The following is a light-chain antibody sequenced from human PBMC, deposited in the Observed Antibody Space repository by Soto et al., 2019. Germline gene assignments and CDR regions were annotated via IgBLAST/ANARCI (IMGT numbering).Light chain of an antibody. Sequence: VMTQSPANLSVSPGEGVTLFCRASQSVASNIAWYQVKPAQPPRLLIYASSTRATGIPATFSGSGSGTQFSLTISGLQSEDSAVYYCQQYYNWGLSFGGGTKVEI. CDR2: ASS. CDR3: QQYYNWGLS. CDR1: QSVASN. J-gene: IGKJ4*01. V-gene: IGKV3D-15*01.